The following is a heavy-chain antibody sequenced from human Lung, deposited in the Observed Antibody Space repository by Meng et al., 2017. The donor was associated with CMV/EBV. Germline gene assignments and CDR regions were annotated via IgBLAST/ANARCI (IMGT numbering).Heavy chain of an antibody. Sequence: EXXKISXKGSGYSFASYWIAWVRQMPGKGLEWMGIIYPGDSDTRYSPSFQGQVTISADQSISTAYLQWSSLKASDTAMYYCARRDRAYCGGNCYREAFDIWXQGTMVTVSS. CDR1: GYSFASYW. D-gene: IGHD2-21*01. V-gene: IGHV5-51*01. J-gene: IGHJ3*02. CDR2: IYPGDSDT. CDR3: ARRDRAYCGGNCYREAFDI.